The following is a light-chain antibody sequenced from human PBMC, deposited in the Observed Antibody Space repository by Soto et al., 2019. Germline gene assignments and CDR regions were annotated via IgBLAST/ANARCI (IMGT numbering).Light chain of an antibody. CDR1: SSNIGINT. CDR2: GNN. J-gene: IGLJ1*01. V-gene: IGLV1-44*01. Sequence: QLVLTQPPSASGTPGQTITISCSGGSSNIGINTVSWYEHLPGTAPRLLIYGNNQRPSGVPDRFSGSKSGTSASLAISGLQSEDEAHYYCATWDDSLDVHVFGTGTKVTV. CDR3: ATWDDSLDVHV.